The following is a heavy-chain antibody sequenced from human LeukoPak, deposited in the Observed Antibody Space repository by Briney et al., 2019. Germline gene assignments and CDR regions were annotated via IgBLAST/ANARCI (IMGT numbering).Heavy chain of an antibody. V-gene: IGHV4-61*02. J-gene: IGHJ5*02. CDR3: ARGDFWSGYYSS. CDR2: IYTSGST. Sequence: SETLSLTCTVSGGSISSSSYYWGWIRQPAGKGLEWIGRIYTSGSTNYNPSLKSRVTMSVDTSKNQFSLKLSSVTAADTAVYYCARGDFWSGYYSSWGQGTLVTVSS. CDR1: GGSISSSSYY. D-gene: IGHD3-3*01.